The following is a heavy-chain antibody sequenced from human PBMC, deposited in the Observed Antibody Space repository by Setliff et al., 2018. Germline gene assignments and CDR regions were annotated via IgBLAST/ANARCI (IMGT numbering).Heavy chain of an antibody. CDR1: GYIFTTYG. CDR2: ISVYNGDT. V-gene: IGHV1-18*01. D-gene: IGHD2-2*01. CDR3: VRDRAAIVVGPPTAAFDI. J-gene: IGHJ3*02. Sequence: GASVKVSCKASGYIFTTYGFNWVRQAPGQGLEWMGWISVYNGDTNYPQRLQGRVTMTTDTSTSTAYMELRSLRSDDTAQYYCVRDRAAIVVGPPTAAFDIWGQGTMVTVSS.